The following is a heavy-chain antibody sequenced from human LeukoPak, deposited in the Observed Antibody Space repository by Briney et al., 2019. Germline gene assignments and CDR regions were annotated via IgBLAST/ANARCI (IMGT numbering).Heavy chain of an antibody. CDR3: ARGMQELAYYYYYYYMDV. CDR2: MNPNSGNT. CDR1: GYTFTSYD. Sequence: ASVKVSCKASGYTFTSYDINWVRQATGQGLEWMGWMNPNSGNTGYAQKFQGRVTITRNTSISTAYMELSGLRSEDTAVYYCARGMQELAYYYYYYYMDVWGKGTTVTVSS. V-gene: IGHV1-8*03. J-gene: IGHJ6*03. D-gene: IGHD1-26*01.